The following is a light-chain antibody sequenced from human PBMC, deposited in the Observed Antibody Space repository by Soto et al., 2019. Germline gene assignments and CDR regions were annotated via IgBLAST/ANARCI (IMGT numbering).Light chain of an antibody. V-gene: IGKV1-33*01. Sequence: DIQMTQSPSSLSASVGDRVTITCQASQDISNYLNWYQQKPGKAPKLLIYDASNLETGVPSRFSGSGSGTDLTFTISSLQPEDIATDYCQQYDNLLTFGPGTKVDIK. J-gene: IGKJ3*01. CDR3: QQYDNLLT. CDR1: QDISNY. CDR2: DAS.